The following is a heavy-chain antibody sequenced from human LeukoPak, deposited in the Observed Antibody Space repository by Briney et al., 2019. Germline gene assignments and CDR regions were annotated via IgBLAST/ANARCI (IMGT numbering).Heavy chain of an antibody. CDR1: GFTFSSSA. V-gene: IGHV3-23*01. D-gene: IGHD1-26*01. J-gene: IGHJ4*02. CDR3: AKVQRWESPHYLDS. Sequence: QSGGSLRLSCAASGFTFSSSAMSWVRQVPGKGLEWVSGISASGGSTSYADSVRGRFTISRDNSKNTLYVQMNSLRDEDTAVYYCAKVQRWESPHYLDSWGQGTLVTVSS. CDR2: ISASGGST.